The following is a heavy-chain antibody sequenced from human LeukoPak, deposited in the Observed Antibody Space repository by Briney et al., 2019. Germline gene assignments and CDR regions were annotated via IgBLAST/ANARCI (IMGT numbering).Heavy chain of an antibody. J-gene: IGHJ4*02. V-gene: IGHV3-64*01. CDR3: ARDSGMIVVAPFDY. D-gene: IGHD3-22*01. CDR2: ISSNGGST. CDR1: GFTFSSYA. Sequence: GGSLRLSCAASGFTFSSYAMHWVRQAPGKGLEYVPAISSNGGSTYYANSVKGRFTISRDNSKNTLYLQMGSLRAEDMAVYYCARDSGMIVVAPFDYWGQGTLVTVSS.